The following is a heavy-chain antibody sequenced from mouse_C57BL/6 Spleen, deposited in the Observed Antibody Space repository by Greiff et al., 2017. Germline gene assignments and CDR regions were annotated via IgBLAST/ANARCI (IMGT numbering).Heavy chain of an antibody. V-gene: IGHV1-82*01. CDR2: IYPGDGDT. CDR3: AREFLNWALYAMDY. D-gene: IGHD4-1*02. J-gene: IGHJ4*01. CDR1: GYAFSSSW. Sequence: VKLMESGPELVKPGASVQISCKASGYAFSSSWMNWVKQRPGKGLEWIGRIYPGDGDTNYNGKFKGKATLTADKSSSTAYMQLSSLTSEDSAVYFCAREFLNWALYAMDYWGQGTSVTVSS.